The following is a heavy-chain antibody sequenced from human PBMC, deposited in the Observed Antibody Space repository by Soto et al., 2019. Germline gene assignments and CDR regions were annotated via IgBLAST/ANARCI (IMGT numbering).Heavy chain of an antibody. Sequence: SETLSLTCAVYGGSFSGYYWSWIRQPPGKGLEWIGEINHSGSTNYNPSLKSRVTISVDTSKNQFSLKLSSVTAADTAVYYCARGNIVVVPAAIGKSGMDVWGQGTTVTVSS. CDR3: ARGNIVVVPAAIGKSGMDV. D-gene: IGHD2-2*01. CDR1: GGSFSGYY. V-gene: IGHV4-34*01. CDR2: INHSGST. J-gene: IGHJ6*02.